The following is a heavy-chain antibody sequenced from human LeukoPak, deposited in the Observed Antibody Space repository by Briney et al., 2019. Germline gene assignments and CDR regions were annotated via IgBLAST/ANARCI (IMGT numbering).Heavy chain of an antibody. V-gene: IGHV1-18*01. CDR3: ARAGYCSGGSCPNWFDP. Sequence: ASVKVSCKASGYTFTSYGISWVRQAPGQGLEWMGWIGAYNGNTNYAQKLQGRVTMTTDTSTSTAYMELRSLRSDDTAVYYCARAGYCSGGSCPNWFDPWGQGTLVTVSS. CDR1: GYTFTSYG. D-gene: IGHD2-15*01. J-gene: IGHJ5*02. CDR2: IGAYNGNT.